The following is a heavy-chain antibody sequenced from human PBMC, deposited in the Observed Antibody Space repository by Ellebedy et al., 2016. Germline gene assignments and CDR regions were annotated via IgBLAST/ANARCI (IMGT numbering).Heavy chain of an antibody. V-gene: IGHV3-30*18. CDR2: ISNDGSAT. J-gene: IGHJ4*02. CDR3: AKGCADGGDCYIIDS. D-gene: IGHD2-21*01. Sequence: GESLKISCAASGFTFSDYGMHWVRQAPGQGLEWVALISNDGSATVYADSAKGRFTIVRDNSKDTLHLQMNSLRPEDTAVYFCAKGCADGGDCYIIDSWGQGSLVTVSS. CDR1: GFTFSDYG.